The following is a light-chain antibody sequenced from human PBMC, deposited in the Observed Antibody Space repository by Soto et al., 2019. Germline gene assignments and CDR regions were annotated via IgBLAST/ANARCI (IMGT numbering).Light chain of an antibody. Sequence: DKQMTQSPSSLSASVEERLTSDCRASQGIRDDLGWYQQNPGKAPKRLIYAACSLQSGVPSRFSGSGSGTGFPLTLSNLQPQDFAPYSCLWHNSYPPWKFGQGTEGEIK. V-gene: IGKV1-17*02. J-gene: IGKJ1*01. CDR2: AAC. CDR3: LWHNSYPPWK. CDR1: QGIRDD.